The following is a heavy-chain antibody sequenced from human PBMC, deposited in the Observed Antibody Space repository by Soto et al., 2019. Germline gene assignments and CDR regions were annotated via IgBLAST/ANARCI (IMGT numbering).Heavy chain of an antibody. V-gene: IGHV4-39*01. CDR1: GGSISSSGFY. Sequence: QVQLQESGPGLVKPSETLSLTCTVSGGSISSSGFYWGWIRQPPGKGLDWIGSIYFSGSTYYNPSLKSRDSIPAHTSGNPFSLKLSSVTAADTAVYYCASRGGYIYGYHSWGQGTLVPVSS. CDR3: ASRGGYIYGYHS. D-gene: IGHD5-18*01. CDR2: IYFSGST. J-gene: IGHJ4*02.